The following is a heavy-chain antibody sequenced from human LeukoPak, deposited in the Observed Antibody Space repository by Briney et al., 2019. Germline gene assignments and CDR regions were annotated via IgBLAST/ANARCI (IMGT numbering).Heavy chain of an antibody. CDR2: VNPDGSST. J-gene: IGHJ4*02. CDR3: ARGGSYGDY. V-gene: IGHV3-74*01. Sequence: GGSLRLSCAASGFTFSRYTMHWVRQVPGKGLVWVSRVNPDGSSTTYADSVKGRFTSSRDNAKSRLYLQMNRLRAEGKAVYYCARGGSYGDYWGQGILVTVSS. CDR1: GFTFSRYT. D-gene: IGHD3-16*01.